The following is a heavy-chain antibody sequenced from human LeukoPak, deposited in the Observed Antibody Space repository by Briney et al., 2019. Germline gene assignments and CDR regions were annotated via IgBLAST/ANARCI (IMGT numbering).Heavy chain of an antibody. CDR3: TKVGTGTVDY. Sequence: PETLSLTCTVSGDSISGYYWGWIRHPPGKGLEWIGYIYYTGTTNYNPSLKSRVTISVDTSKNQFSLKLRSVTAADTAVYYCTKVGTGTVDYWGQGTLVTVSS. CDR1: GDSISGYY. CDR2: IYYTGTT. D-gene: IGHD1-1*01. J-gene: IGHJ4*02. V-gene: IGHV4-59*01.